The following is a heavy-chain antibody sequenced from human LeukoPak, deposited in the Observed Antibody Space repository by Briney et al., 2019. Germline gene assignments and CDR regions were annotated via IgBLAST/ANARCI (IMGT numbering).Heavy chain of an antibody. J-gene: IGHJ5*02. CDR2: IVVGTGNT. Sequence: SMKVSCKASGFTFTSFAIQWVRQARGQRLEWIGWIVVGTGNTKYAQKFQGRVTITRDMSTSTAYMELNSLRSEDSAVYYCAADVIPGPKGFDPWGQGTLVTVSS. CDR1: GFTFTSFA. V-gene: IGHV1-58*02. CDR3: AADVIPGPKGFDP. D-gene: IGHD2-21*01.